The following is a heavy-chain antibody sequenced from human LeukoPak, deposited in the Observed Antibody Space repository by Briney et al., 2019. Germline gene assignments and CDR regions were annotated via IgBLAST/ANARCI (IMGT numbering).Heavy chain of an antibody. D-gene: IGHD3-22*01. J-gene: IGHJ4*02. CDR3: AREPRRYYDSSGYDY. CDR1: GGTFSSYA. V-gene: IGHV1-69*13. Sequence: SVKVSCTASGGTFSSYAISWVRQAPGQGLEWMGGIIPIFGTANYAQKFQGRVTITADESTSTAYMELSSLRSEDTAVYYCAREPRRYYDSSGYDYWGQGTLVTVSS. CDR2: IIPIFGTA.